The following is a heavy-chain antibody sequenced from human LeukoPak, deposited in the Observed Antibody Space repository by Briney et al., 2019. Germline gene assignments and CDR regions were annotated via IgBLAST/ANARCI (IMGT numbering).Heavy chain of an antibody. CDR2: ISFDDFNI. Sequence: PGRSLRLSCAASGFTFSSYAMHWVRQAPGKGLEWVAVISFDDFNIYYADSVKGRFTISRDNAMDTLYLQMDSLTPEDTAVYYCARDGRRPRIAVSGSDYWGQGTLVTVSS. CDR3: ARDGRRPRIAVSGSDY. V-gene: IGHV3-30*04. J-gene: IGHJ4*02. CDR1: GFTFSSYA. D-gene: IGHD6-19*01.